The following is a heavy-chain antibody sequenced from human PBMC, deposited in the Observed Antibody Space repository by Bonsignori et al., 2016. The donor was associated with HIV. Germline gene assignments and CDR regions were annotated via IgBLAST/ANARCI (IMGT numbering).Heavy chain of an antibody. CDR2: IYYTGST. CDR3: AKNYGFWRVTEQ. CDR1: GDSISTVDYY. D-gene: IGHD3-3*01. V-gene: IGHV4-39*07. Sequence: QVQLQESGPRLVKPSETLSLNCLVSGDSISTVDYYWGWIRQPPGKGLEWIGFIYYTGSTYDNPSLRSRVSMSHDTSQNHFSLNLTSVTAADSAIYYCAKNYGFWRVTEQWGRGSPPSPSP. J-gene: IGHJ6*02.